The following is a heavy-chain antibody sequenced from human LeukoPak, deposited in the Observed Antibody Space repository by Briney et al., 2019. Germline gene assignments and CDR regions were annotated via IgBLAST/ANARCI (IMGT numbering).Heavy chain of an antibody. CDR1: GFTFSNAW. J-gene: IGHJ6*02. V-gene: IGHV3-15*01. Sequence: GGSLRLSCAASGFTFSNAWMSWVRQAPGKGLEWVGRIKSKTDGGTTDYAAPVKGRLTISRDDSKNTLYLQMNSLKTEDTAVYYCARVRTADGRYYYYYGMDVWGQGTTVTVSS. CDR3: ARVRTADGRYYYYYGMDV. CDR2: IKSKTDGGTT. D-gene: IGHD4-17*01.